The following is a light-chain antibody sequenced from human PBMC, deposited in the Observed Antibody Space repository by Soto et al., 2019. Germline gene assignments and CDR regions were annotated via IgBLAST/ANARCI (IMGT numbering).Light chain of an antibody. CDR2: KAS. Sequence: DIQLTQSPSTLSASVGDRVTITCRASQSINGWLAWYQQKPGQAPNLLIYKASTLESGVPSRFSGSGSGTEFTLTISSLEPEDFGVYYCHQRSNWLFGPGTKV. V-gene: IGKV1-5*03. J-gene: IGKJ3*01. CDR3: HQRSNWL. CDR1: QSINGW.